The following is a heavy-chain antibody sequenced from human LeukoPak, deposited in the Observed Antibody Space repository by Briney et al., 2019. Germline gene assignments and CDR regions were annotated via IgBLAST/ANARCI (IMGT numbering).Heavy chain of an antibody. Sequence: SEPLSLTCTASGGSISSNYWSWIRRPPGKGVVWIGRIYTSESTNYTHSLKSRVTMSVDTSKTQFSLKLSSVTAADTAVYYCARSFGDYDLDYWGQGTLVTVSS. CDR1: GGSISSNY. CDR3: ARSFGDYDLDY. J-gene: IGHJ4*02. V-gene: IGHV4-4*07. D-gene: IGHD4-17*01. CDR2: IYTSEST.